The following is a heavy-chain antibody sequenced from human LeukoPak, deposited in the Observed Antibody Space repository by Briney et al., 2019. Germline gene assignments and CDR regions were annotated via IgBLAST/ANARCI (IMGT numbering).Heavy chain of an antibody. CDR2: IYSGGST. CDR1: GFTVSSNY. CDR3: ARGQWLVGRGFDY. Sequence: GGSLRLSCAASGFTVSSNYMNWVRQAPGKGLEWVSVIYSGGSTYYADSVEGRFTISRDNSKNTLYLQMNSLRAEDTAVYYCARGQWLVGRGFDYWGQGTLVTVSS. V-gene: IGHV3-53*01. D-gene: IGHD6-19*01. J-gene: IGHJ4*02.